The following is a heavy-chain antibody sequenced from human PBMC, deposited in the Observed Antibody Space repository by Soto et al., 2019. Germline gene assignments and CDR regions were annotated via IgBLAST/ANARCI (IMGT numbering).Heavy chain of an antibody. J-gene: IGHJ3*01. CDR1: GFMFSSFG. Sequence: QMQLVESGGVVVQPGRSLRLSCAASGFMFSSFGIHWVRQAPGKGLGWVAVISYDGTYQYYDDSVKARFTISRDNSGNTVALQMNSLRPEDTAVYYCAKQHSDLVIGAFDVWGPGAVVTVSS. CDR3: AKQHSDLVIGAFDV. D-gene: IGHD4-4*01. V-gene: IGHV3-30*18. CDR2: ISYDGTYQ.